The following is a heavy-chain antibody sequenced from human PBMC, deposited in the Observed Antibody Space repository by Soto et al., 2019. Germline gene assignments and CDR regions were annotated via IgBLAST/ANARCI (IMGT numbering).Heavy chain of an antibody. Sequence: GASVKVSCKASGYTFTGYYMHWVRQAPGQGLEWMGWINPNSGGTNYAQKFQGWVTMTRDTSISTAYMELSRLRSDDTAVYYCARVGYSSSWYVAFDIWGQGTMVTVSS. CDR1: GYTFTGYY. J-gene: IGHJ3*02. CDR2: INPNSGGT. CDR3: ARVGYSSSWYVAFDI. V-gene: IGHV1-2*04. D-gene: IGHD6-13*01.